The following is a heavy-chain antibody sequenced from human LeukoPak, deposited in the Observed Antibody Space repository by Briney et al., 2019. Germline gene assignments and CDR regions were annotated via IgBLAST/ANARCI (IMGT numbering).Heavy chain of an antibody. CDR1: GYTFTGYY. CDR2: INPNSGGT. D-gene: IGHD3-22*01. V-gene: IGHV1-2*02. CDR3: ARLYYDSSGKRAYYYGMDV. Sequence: ASVKVSCKASGYTFTGYYMHCVRQAPGQGLEWMGWINPNSGGTNYAQKFQGRVTMTRDTSISTAYMELSRLRSDDTAVYYCARLYYDSSGKRAYYYGMDVWGQGTTVTVSS. J-gene: IGHJ6*02.